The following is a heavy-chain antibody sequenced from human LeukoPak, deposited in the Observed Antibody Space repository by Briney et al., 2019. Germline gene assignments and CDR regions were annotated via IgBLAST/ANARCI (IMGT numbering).Heavy chain of an antibody. CDR3: ARDQTYSGSGIYTYFDY. Sequence: SETLSLTCTVSGGSISSSSYYWGWIRQPPGKGLEWIGSIYYSGSTYYNPSLRSRVTISADTSKNHFSLKLTSVTAADTAVYYCARDQTYSGSGIYTYFDYWGQGILVTVSS. D-gene: IGHD3-10*01. V-gene: IGHV4-39*02. CDR1: GGSISSSSYY. CDR2: IYYSGST. J-gene: IGHJ4*02.